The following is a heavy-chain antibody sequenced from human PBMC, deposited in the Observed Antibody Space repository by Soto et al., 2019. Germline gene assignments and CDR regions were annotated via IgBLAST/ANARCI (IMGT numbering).Heavy chain of an antibody. V-gene: IGHV1-2*02. CDR2: LKSDNGGT. Sequence: QVQLVQSGAQVKPPGASVKVSCKASGYTFTGHYMHWVRQVSGKRLEHLGWLKSDNGGTYYAPKFQGRVTFTRDTSTTTAYMELSGLQSDDTAVYFCARDLCPLGSGSACPLYGLDIWGQGTTVVVS. CDR1: GYTFTGHY. D-gene: IGHD3-10*01. CDR3: ARDLCPLGSGSACPLYGLDI. J-gene: IGHJ6*02.